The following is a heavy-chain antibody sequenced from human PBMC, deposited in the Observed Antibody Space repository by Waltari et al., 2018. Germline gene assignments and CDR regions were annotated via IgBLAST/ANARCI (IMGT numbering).Heavy chain of an antibody. CDR1: GGHFSSYA. V-gene: IGHV1-69*05. J-gene: IGHJ4*02. Sequence: QVQLVQSGAEVKKPGSSVKVSCKASGGHFSSYAISWVRQAPGQGLEWMGGIIPIFGTANYAQKFQGRVTITTDESTSTAYMELSSLRSEDTAVYYCARDRSHQYSSGDHYFDYWGQGTLVTVSS. D-gene: IGHD6-25*01. CDR2: IIPIFGTA. CDR3: ARDRSHQYSSGDHYFDY.